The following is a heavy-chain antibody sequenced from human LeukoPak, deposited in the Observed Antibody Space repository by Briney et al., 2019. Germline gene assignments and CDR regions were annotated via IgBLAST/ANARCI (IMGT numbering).Heavy chain of an antibody. CDR2: ISYDGSNK. J-gene: IGHJ4*02. Sequence: GGSLRLSCAASGFTFSSYAMSWVRQAPGKGLEWVAVISYDGSNKYYADSVKGRFTISRDNSKNTLYLQMNSLRAEDTAVYYCAGGAAAVGIGIDYWGQGTLVTVSS. CDR1: GFTFSSYA. CDR3: AGGAAAVGIGIDY. D-gene: IGHD6-13*01. V-gene: IGHV3-30-3*01.